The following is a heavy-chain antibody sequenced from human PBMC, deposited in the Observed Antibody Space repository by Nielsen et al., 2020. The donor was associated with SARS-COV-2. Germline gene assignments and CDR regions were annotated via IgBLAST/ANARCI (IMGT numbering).Heavy chain of an antibody. D-gene: IGHD3-22*01. CDR3: ARKWLTDDAFDI. Sequence: GGSLRLSCAASGFTFSDYYMSWIRQAPGKGLEWVSYISSSSSYTNYADSVKGRFTISRDNAKNSLYLQMNSLRAEDTAVYYCARKWLTDDAFDIWGQGTMVTVSS. J-gene: IGHJ3*02. CDR1: GFTFSDYY. V-gene: IGHV3-11*03. CDR2: ISSSSSYT.